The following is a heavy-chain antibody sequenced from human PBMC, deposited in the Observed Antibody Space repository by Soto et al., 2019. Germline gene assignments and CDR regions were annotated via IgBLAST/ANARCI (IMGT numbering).Heavy chain of an antibody. CDR2: INHSGST. Sequence: SETLSLTCAVYGGSFSGYYWSWIRQPPGKGLEWIGEINHSGSTNYNPSLKSRVTISVDTSKNQFSLKLSSVTAADTAVYYCARRGGRFFVGAAAGTTEFDPWGQGTLVTVSS. J-gene: IGHJ5*02. CDR3: ARRGGRFFVGAAAGTTEFDP. V-gene: IGHV4-34*01. D-gene: IGHD6-13*01. CDR1: GGSFSGYY.